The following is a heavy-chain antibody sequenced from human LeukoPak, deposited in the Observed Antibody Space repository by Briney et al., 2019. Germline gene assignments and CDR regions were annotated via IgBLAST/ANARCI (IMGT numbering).Heavy chain of an antibody. CDR2: TFYRSKWYY. CDR1: GDSVSSNDAA. CDR3: ARDRPYGTVSAFDI. J-gene: IGHJ3*02. D-gene: IGHD3-10*01. Sequence: SQTLSLTCAISGDSVSSNDAAWNWIRQSPSRGLEWLGRTFYRSKWYYDYAVSVNSLITINPDTSKNQLSLQLNFVTPEDTAVYYCARDRPYGTVSAFDIWGQGTMVTVSS. V-gene: IGHV6-1*01.